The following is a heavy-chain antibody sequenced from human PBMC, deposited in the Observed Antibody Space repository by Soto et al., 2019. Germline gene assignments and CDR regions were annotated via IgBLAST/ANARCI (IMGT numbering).Heavy chain of an antibody. D-gene: IGHD2-2*01. Sequence: GGSLRLSCAASGFTFSSYGMHWVRQAPGKGLEWVAVIWYDGSNKYYADSVKGRFTISRDNSKNTLYLQMNSLGAEDTAVYYCARELVVPAAIYLDYWGKGTLVTVPS. CDR2: IWYDGSNK. CDR1: GFTFSSYG. J-gene: IGHJ4*02. V-gene: IGHV3-33*01. CDR3: ARELVVPAAIYLDY.